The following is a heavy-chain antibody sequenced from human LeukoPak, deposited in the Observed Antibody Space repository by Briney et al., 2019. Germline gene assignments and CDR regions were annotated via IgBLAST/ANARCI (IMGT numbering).Heavy chain of an antibody. Sequence: GGSLRLSCAASGFTFSSYGMHWVRQAPGKGLEWVAVISYDGSNKYYADSVKGRFTISRDNSKNTLYLQMNSLRAEDTAVYYCARDPYYYGSGSYYLGYWGQGTLVTVSS. CDR2: ISYDGSNK. J-gene: IGHJ4*02. V-gene: IGHV3-30*03. CDR3: ARDPYYYGSGSYYLGY. D-gene: IGHD3-10*01. CDR1: GFTFSSYG.